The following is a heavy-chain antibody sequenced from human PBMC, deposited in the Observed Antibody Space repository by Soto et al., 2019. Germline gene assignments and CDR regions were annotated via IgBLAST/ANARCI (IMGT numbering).Heavy chain of an antibody. V-gene: IGHV3-7*05. D-gene: IGHD6-6*01. CDR2: IKQDGSEK. Sequence: PGGSLRLSCAASGFTFSSYAMSWVRQAPGKGLEWVANIKQDGSEKYYVDSVKGRFTISRDNAKNSLYLQMNSLRAEDTAVYYCARPPGVSSSSVYYYYGMDVWGQGTTVTVSS. J-gene: IGHJ6*02. CDR1: GFTFSSYA. CDR3: ARPPGVSSSSVYYYYGMDV.